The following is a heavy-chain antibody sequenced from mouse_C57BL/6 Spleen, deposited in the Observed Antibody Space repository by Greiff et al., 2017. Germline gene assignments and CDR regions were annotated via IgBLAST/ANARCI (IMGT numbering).Heavy chain of an antibody. V-gene: IGHV3-1*01. Sequence: EVKLVESGPGMVKPSQSLSLTCTVTCYSITRGYDWHWIRHFPGNKLEWMGYISYSGSTNYNPSLKSRISITHDTSKNHFFLKLNSVTTEDTATYYCARYSKYAMDYWGQGTSVTVAS. CDR3: ARYSKYAMDY. D-gene: IGHD2-5*01. CDR1: CYSITRGYD. J-gene: IGHJ4*01. CDR2: ISYSGST.